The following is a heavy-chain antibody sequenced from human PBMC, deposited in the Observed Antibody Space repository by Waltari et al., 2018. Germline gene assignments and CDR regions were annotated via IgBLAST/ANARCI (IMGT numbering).Heavy chain of an antibody. CDR1: GFTFSSYS. CDR3: AREVGDWSDALGY. D-gene: IGHD1-1*01. CDR2: IYSGGST. V-gene: IGHV3-66*01. J-gene: IGHJ4*02. Sequence: EVQLVESGGGLVQPGGSLRLSCAASGFTFSSYSMNWVRQAPGKGLEWISVIYSGGSTYYADSVKGRFTISRDNSKNTVFLQMNSLRAEDTAVYYCAREVGDWSDALGYWGQGTLVTVSS.